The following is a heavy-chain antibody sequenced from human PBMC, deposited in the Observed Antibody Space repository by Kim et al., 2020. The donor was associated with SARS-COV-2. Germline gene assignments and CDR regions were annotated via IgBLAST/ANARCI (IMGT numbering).Heavy chain of an antibody. Sequence: SETLSLTCTVSGGSISSYYWSWIRQPPGKGLEWIGYIYYSGSTNYNPSLKRRVTISVDTSKNQFSLKLSSVTAADTAVYYCASTLYSSSWIGYYYYGMDVWGPGTTGTVSS. D-gene: IGHD6-13*01. CDR3: ASTLYSSSWIGYYYYGMDV. CDR1: GGSISSYY. V-gene: IGHV4-59*13. CDR2: IYYSGST. J-gene: IGHJ6*02.